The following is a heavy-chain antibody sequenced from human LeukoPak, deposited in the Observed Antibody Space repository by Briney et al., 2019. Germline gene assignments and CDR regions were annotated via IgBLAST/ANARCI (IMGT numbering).Heavy chain of an antibody. Sequence: SETLSLTCTVSGGSISSSSYYWGWIRQPPGKGLEWIGSIYYSGSTYYNPSLKSRVTISVDTSKNQFSLKLSSVTAADTAVYYCASAPDYYDSSGYQAPHGYWGQGTLVTVSS. V-gene: IGHV4-39*01. CDR3: ASAPDYYDSSGYQAPHGY. D-gene: IGHD3-22*01. CDR2: IYYSGST. CDR1: GGSISSSSYY. J-gene: IGHJ4*02.